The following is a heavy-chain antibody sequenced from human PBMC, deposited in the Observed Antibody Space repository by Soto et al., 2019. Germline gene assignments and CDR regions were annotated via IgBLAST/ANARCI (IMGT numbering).Heavy chain of an antibody. CDR2: INPNSGGT. V-gene: IGHV1-2*04. J-gene: IGHJ3*02. CDR3: ARGYYYDSSGYSSRTQDAFDI. Sequence: ASVKVSCKASGYTFTGYYMHWVRQAPGQGLEWMGWINPNSGGTNYAQKFQGWVTMTRDTSISTAYMELSRLRSDDTAVYYCARGYYYDSSGYSSRTQDAFDIWGQGTMVTVS. CDR1: GYTFTGYY. D-gene: IGHD3-22*01.